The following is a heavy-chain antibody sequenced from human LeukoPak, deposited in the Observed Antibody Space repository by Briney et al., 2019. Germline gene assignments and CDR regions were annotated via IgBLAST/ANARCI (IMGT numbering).Heavy chain of an antibody. J-gene: IGHJ6*03. Sequence: GGSLRLSCAASGFTFSSYWMSWVRQAPGKGLGWVAVISYDGSNKYYADSVKGRFTISRDNSKNTLYLQMNSLRAEDTAVYYCAKGGSLKQLVWYYYYMDVWGKGTTVTVSS. CDR1: GFTFSSYW. CDR2: ISYDGSNK. CDR3: AKGGSLKQLVWYYYYMDV. V-gene: IGHV3-30*18. D-gene: IGHD6-6*01.